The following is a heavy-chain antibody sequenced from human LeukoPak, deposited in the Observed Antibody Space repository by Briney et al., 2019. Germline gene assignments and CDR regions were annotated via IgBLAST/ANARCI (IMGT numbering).Heavy chain of an antibody. J-gene: IGHJ1*01. D-gene: IGHD3-22*01. CDR1: GFTFASYG. V-gene: IGHV3-23*01. Sequence: GGSLRLSCAASGFTFASYGMSWVRQAPGKGLEWVSFITTNGGRTSYADSVEGRFTISRDNPRNTLYMQMNGLRDEDTAVYYCAIMHGYYDGTGYWVQWGQGTLVTVSS. CDR2: ITTNGGRT. CDR3: AIMHGYYDGTGYWVQ.